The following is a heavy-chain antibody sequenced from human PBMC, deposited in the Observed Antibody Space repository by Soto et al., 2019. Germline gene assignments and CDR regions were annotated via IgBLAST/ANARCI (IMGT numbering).Heavy chain of an antibody. V-gene: IGHV3-23*01. CDR3: ATEGGAYGDDSGGDAFDI. Sequence: PGGSLRLSCAASGFTFSSYAMSWVRQAPGKGLEWVSAISGSGGSTYYADSVKGRFTISRDNSKNTLYLQMNSLRAEDTAVYYCATEGGAYGDDSGGDAFDIWGQGTMVTVSS. D-gene: IGHD4-17*01. J-gene: IGHJ3*02. CDR1: GFTFSSYA. CDR2: ISGSGGST.